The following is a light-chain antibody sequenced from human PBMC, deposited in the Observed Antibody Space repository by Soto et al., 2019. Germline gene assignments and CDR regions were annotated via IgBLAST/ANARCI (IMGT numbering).Light chain of an antibody. J-gene: IGLJ2*01. CDR3: QSYDSRLSGSV. Sequence: QSVLTQPPSVSGAPGQRVTISCTGSSSNIGAGYDVHWYQQLPGTAPKLLSYDNINRPSGVPDRVSGSKSGTSASLAITGLQTEDEADYYCQSYDSRLSGSVFGGGTKLTVL. V-gene: IGLV1-40*01. CDR2: DNI. CDR1: SSNIGAGYD.